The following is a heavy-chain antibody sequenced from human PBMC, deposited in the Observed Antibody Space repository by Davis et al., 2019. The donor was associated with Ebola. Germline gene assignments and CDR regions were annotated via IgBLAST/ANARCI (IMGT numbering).Heavy chain of an antibody. D-gene: IGHD1-26*01. J-gene: IGHJ4*02. CDR1: GFPFSTYV. CDR2: ISSSGDTT. Sequence: GESLKISCAASGFPFSTYVMTWVRQAPGKGLEWVSAISSSGDTTYYADPVKGRFTISRDNSKNTLYLQMDSLRVEDTALYYCAKRWEFRYFDYWGQGTLVTVSS. CDR3: AKRWEFRYFDY. V-gene: IGHV3-23*01.